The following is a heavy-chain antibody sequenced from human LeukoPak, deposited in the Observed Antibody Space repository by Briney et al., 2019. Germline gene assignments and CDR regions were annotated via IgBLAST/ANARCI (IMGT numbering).Heavy chain of an antibody. CDR2: IRYDGSNK. D-gene: IGHD3-10*01. CDR1: GFTFSSYG. Sequence: PGGSLRLSCAASGFTFSSYGMHWVRQAPGNGLEWVAFIRYDGSNKYYADSVKGRFTISRDNSKNTLYLQMNSLRAEDTAVYYCAKEHSAFDAFDIWGQGTMVTVPS. CDR3: AKEHSAFDAFDI. J-gene: IGHJ3*02. V-gene: IGHV3-30*02.